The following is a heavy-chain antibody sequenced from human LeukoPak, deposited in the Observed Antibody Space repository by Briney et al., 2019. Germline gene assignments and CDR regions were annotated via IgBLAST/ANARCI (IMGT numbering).Heavy chain of an antibody. CDR1: GFTFSSYS. CDR3: ARDGASHPSIYYFDY. D-gene: IGHD4-17*01. V-gene: IGHV3-48*04. J-gene: IGHJ4*02. Sequence: GGSLRLSCAASGFTFSSYSMNWVRQAPGKGLEWVSYISSGGGGIFYADSVKGRFTISRDNAKNSLHLQMNSLRAEDTAVYYCARDGASHPSIYYFDYWGQGTLVTVSS. CDR2: ISSGGGGI.